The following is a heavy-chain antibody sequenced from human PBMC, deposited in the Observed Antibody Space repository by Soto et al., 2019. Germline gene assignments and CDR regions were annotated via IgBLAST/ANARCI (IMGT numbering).Heavy chain of an antibody. Sequence: SETLSLTCAVSGDSITSGSYYWGWIRQPPGKGLEWIGYIYYSGSTNYNPSLKSRVTMSVDTPKNQFSLKLSSVTAADTAVYYCARRGYGPGFPYYYGMDVWGQGTTVTVSS. V-gene: IGHV4-61*01. CDR2: IYYSGST. J-gene: IGHJ6*02. CDR3: ARRGYGPGFPYYYGMDV. D-gene: IGHD3-10*01. CDR1: GDSITSGSYY.